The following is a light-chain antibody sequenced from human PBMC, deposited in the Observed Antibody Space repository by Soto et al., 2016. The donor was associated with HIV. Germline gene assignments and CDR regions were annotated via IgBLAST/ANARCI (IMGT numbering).Light chain of an antibody. Sequence: SYELTQPPSVSVAPGKTASITCGGNNIGSKSVHWYRQKPGQAPVLVIYDDTYRFSAIPERFSGSNSGNTATLTISRVEAGDEADYYCQVWHTGDHTGQMVFGGGTRLTVL. CDR2: DDT. J-gene: IGLJ3*02. CDR3: QVWHTGDHTGQMV. V-gene: IGLV3-21*04. CDR1: NIGSKS.